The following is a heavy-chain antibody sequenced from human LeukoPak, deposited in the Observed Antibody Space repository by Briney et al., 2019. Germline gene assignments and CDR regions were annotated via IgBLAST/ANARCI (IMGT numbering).Heavy chain of an antibody. CDR3: ARKMARGPPDDY. CDR2: ICYSGST. J-gene: IGHJ4*02. V-gene: IGHV4-39*01. D-gene: IGHD3-10*01. Sequence: PSETLSLTCTVSGGSISSSSYYWGWIRRPPGKGLEWIGSICYSGSTYYNPSLKSRVTISVDTSKNQFSLKLSSVTAADTAVYYCARKMARGPPDDYWGQGTPVTVSS. CDR1: GGSISSSSYY.